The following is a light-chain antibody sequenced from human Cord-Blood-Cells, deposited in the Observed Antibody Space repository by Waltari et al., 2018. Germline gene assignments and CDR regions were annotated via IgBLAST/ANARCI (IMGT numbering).Light chain of an antibody. CDR2: QDS. CDR1: KLGDEY. Sequence: SYELTQPPSVSVSPGQTASITCSGDKLGDEYACWYQQKPAQSPVLVIYQDSKRPSGIPERFSGSSCGNTATLTISETQAMDEADYYWQAWDSSTWVFGGGTKLTVL. CDR3: QAWDSSTWV. J-gene: IGLJ3*02. V-gene: IGLV3-1*01.